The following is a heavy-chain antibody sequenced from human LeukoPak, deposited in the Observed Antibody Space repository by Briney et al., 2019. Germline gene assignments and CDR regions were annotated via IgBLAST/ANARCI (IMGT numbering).Heavy chain of an antibody. D-gene: IGHD1-26*01. V-gene: IGHV3-33*03. J-gene: IGHJ4*02. Sequence: GGSLRLSCAASGFTFNTCGMHWVRQAPGEGLEWVADIWYDGSNEEYADSVKGRFTISRDNSKNTLYLDLTSLRDEDTAMYHCAKDQGIISGKYDGYYLDHWGQGTLVTVSS. CDR1: GFTFNTCG. CDR3: AKDQGIISGKYDGYYLDH. CDR2: IWYDGSNE.